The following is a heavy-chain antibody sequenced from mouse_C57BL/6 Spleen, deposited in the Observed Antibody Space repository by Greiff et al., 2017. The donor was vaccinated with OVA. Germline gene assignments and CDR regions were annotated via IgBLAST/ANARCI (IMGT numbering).Heavy chain of an antibody. J-gene: IGHJ3*01. CDR2: IDPETGGT. V-gene: IGHV1-15*01. D-gene: IGHD1-2*01. CDR3: TRALITTGAY. CDR1: GYTFTDYE. Sequence: QVQLKESGAELVRPGASVTLSCKASGYTFTDYEMHWVKQTPVHGLEWIGAIDPETGGTAYNQKFKGKAILTADKSSSTAYMELRSLTSEDSAVYYCTRALITTGAYWGQGTLFTVSA.